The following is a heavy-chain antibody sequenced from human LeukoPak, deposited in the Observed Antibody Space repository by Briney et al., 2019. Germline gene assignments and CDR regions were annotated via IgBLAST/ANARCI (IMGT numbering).Heavy chain of an antibody. Sequence: GASVTVSCKASGYTFTSYDINWVRQAPGQGLEWMGWMNPNSGNTGYAQKFQGRVTITRNTSISTAYMELSSLRSEDTAVYYCARGPPYYDILTGYSGGEFDYWGQGTLVTVSS. D-gene: IGHD3-9*01. CDR2: MNPNSGNT. CDR3: ARGPPYYDILTGYSGGEFDY. CDR1: GYTFTSYD. V-gene: IGHV1-8*03. J-gene: IGHJ4*02.